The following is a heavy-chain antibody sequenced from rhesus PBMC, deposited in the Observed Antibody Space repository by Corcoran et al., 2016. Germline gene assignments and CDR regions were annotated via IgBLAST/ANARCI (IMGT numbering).Heavy chain of an antibody. Sequence: QVTLKESGPALVKPTQTLTLTCTFSGFSLTTSVMGVVWIRPPPGKALEWRALIYWDDDKRYSTSMKSRLTISKDTSKNQVVRTMTNMDPVDTATYYCARGYSGNYGLDSWGQGVVVTVSS. V-gene: IGHV2-174*01. CDR1: GFSLTTSVMG. CDR3: ARGYSGNYGLDS. J-gene: IGHJ6*01. D-gene: IGHD1-44*01. CDR2: IYWDDDK.